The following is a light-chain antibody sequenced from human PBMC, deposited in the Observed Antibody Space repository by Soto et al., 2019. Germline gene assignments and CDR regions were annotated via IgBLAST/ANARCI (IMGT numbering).Light chain of an antibody. CDR2: GAS. CDR1: QSVTSTY. CDR3: TQYGSSHPIT. Sequence: EIVLTQSPGTLSLSPGERATLSCRASQSVTSTYLAWYQQKPGQAPRLLIYGASHRATGIPDRFSGSGSGTDFTLTISRLEPEDFAVYYCTQYGSSHPITFGQGTRLEIK. J-gene: IGKJ5*01. V-gene: IGKV3-20*01.